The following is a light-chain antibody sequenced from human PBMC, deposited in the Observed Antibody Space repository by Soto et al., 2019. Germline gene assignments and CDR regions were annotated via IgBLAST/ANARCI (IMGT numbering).Light chain of an antibody. CDR3: QQYYLGGLS. V-gene: IGKV3D-15*01. Sequence: VMTQSPANMSVSPGERVTLSCRASQNVATYVAWYQQKRGQAPRLLIYASSTRATDIPATFSGSGSGTQFRLTFSSLQSEDSAVFYCQQYYLGGLSFGGGTKVEI. CDR2: ASS. CDR1: QNVATY. J-gene: IGKJ4*01.